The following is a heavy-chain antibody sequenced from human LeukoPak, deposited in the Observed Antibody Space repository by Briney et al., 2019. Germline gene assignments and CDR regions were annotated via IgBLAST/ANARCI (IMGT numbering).Heavy chain of an antibody. CDR3: ARGSITMASFDP. Sequence: ASVKVSCKASGYTFTGYYMHWVRQAPGQGLEWMGWINPNSGGTNYAQKFQGRVTMTRDTSISTAYMELSSLRSEDTAVYYCARGSITMASFDPWGQGTLVTVSS. V-gene: IGHV1-2*02. CDR1: GYTFTGYY. J-gene: IGHJ5*02. CDR2: INPNSGGT. D-gene: IGHD3-10*01.